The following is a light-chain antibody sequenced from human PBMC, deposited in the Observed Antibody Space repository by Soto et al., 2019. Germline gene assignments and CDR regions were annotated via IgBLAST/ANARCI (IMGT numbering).Light chain of an antibody. CDR1: QGVRSY. J-gene: IGKJ1*01. CDR3: QEYNSWRGEWT. CDR2: GAS. Sequence: IQLTQSPSCLSASVGDRVTITCRAIQGVRSYLAWFQQRPGKAPKLLIFGASTLQNGVPARFSGSGSRTEFTLTISSLQPDDFATYYCQEYNSWRGEWTFGQGTKVDIK. V-gene: IGKV1-9*01.